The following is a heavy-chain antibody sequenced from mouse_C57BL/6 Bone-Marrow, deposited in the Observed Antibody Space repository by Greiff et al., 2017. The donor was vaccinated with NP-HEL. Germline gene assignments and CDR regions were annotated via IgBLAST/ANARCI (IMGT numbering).Heavy chain of an antibody. CDR2: INPNNGGT. V-gene: IGHV1-26*01. J-gene: IGHJ3*01. CDR3: AREITTVVEGCVY. Sequence: VQLQQSGPELVKPGASVKISCKASGYTFTDYYMNWVKQSHGKSLEWIGDINPNNGGTSYNQKFKGKATLTVDKSSSTAYMELRSLTSEDSAVSNSAREITTVVEGCVYWGQGSLCTVSA. CDR1: GYTFTDYY. D-gene: IGHD1-1*01.